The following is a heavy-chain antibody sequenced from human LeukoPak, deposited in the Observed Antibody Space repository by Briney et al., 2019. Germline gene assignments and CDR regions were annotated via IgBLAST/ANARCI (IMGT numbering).Heavy chain of an antibody. J-gene: IGHJ5*02. CDR3: ARGRLRGWFDP. Sequence: KPSETLSLTCAVYGGSFSGYYWSWIRQPPGKGLEWIGEINHSGSTNYNPSLKSRVTISVDTSKKQFSLKLSSVTAADTAVYYCARGRLRGWFDPWGQGTLVTVSS. CDR1: GGSFSGYY. CDR2: INHSGST. D-gene: IGHD4-17*01. V-gene: IGHV4-34*01.